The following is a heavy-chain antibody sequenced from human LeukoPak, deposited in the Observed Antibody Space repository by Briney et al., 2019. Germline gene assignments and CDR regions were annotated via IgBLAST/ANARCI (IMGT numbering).Heavy chain of an antibody. Sequence: SETLSLTCTVSDYSISGYYLSWIRQSPGKGLEWIGYSYIRGSTKYNPSLKRRVTISVDTSYNQVSLRLRSVTAADTAVYYCASNMRVISAFDIWGHGTMVTVSS. J-gene: IGHJ3*02. CDR3: ASNMRVISAFDI. V-gene: IGHV4-4*09. CDR1: DYSISGYY. D-gene: IGHD2-21*01. CDR2: SYIRGST.